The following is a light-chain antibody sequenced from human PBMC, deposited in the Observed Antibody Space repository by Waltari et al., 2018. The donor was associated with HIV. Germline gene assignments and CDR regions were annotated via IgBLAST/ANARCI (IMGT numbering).Light chain of an antibody. J-gene: IGLJ2*01. CDR2: RNN. CDR3: AAWDDSLL. CDR1: SSTIGRKS. Sequence: QSVLTQPPSASGTPGQRVTISCSGSSSTIGRKSVYWYQQHPGTAPKLLIYRNNQRPSGVPDRFSGSKSGTSASLAISGVRSEDEADYYCAAWDDSLLFGGGTKLTVL. V-gene: IGLV1-47*01.